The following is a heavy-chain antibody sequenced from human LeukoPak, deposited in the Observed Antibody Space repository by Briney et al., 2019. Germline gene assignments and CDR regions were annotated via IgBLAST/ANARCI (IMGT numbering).Heavy chain of an antibody. CDR3: ARTPTVPNYYYYGMDV. V-gene: IGHV3-7*03. CDR2: IKQDGSEK. CDR1: GFTFSSYW. J-gene: IGHJ6*02. D-gene: IGHD4-17*01. Sequence: GGSLRLSCAASGFTFSSYWMSWVRQAPGKGLEWVANIKQDGSEKYYVDSVKGRFTISRDNAKNSLYLQMNSLRAEDTAVYYCARTPTVPNYYYYGMDVWGQGTTVTVSS.